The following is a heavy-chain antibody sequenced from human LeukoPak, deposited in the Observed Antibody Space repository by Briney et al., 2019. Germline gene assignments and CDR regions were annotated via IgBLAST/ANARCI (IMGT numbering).Heavy chain of an antibody. V-gene: IGHV4-30-2*01. CDR2: IYDRGPT. J-gene: IGHJ5*02. D-gene: IGHD3-22*01. Sequence: PSQTLSLTCTVSGGAITSGGYSWNWIRQPPEKGLEWIGCIYDRGPTYYNPSLKSRITISVDRPKNQFFLNVTSVTAADTAVYYCARVPDSSGPVGWFDPWGQGTLVTVSS. CDR3: ARVPDSSGPVGWFDP. CDR1: GGAITSGGYS.